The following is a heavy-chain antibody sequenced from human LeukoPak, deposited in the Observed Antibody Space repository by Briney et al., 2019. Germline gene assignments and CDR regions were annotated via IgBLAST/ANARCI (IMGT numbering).Heavy chain of an antibody. V-gene: IGHV3-48*04. D-gene: IGHD3-10*01. CDR1: GFTFSSYS. Sequence: GGSLRLSCAASGFTFSSYSMNWVRQAPGKGLEWVSYISSSGSTIYYADSVKGRFTISRDNAKSSLYLQINSLRAGDTAVYYCARDAPTMVTDYWGQGTLVTVSS. CDR3: ARDAPTMVTDY. CDR2: ISSSGSTI. J-gene: IGHJ4*02.